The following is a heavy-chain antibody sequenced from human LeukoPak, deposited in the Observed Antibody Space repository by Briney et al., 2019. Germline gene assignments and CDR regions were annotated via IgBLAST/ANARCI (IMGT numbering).Heavy chain of an antibody. CDR3: SNPGG. CDR1: GFTFRSYD. D-gene: IGHD4-23*01. CDR2: ISGSACST. J-gene: IGHJ4*02. Sequence: GGSLRLSCAASGFTFRSYDMSWVRQAPGKGLEGVSAISGSACSTYYADSVKRRFTISKHNSKTTLYLQMNSLRVDDTAVYYCSNPGGWGQGTLVTVSS. V-gene: IGHV3-23*01.